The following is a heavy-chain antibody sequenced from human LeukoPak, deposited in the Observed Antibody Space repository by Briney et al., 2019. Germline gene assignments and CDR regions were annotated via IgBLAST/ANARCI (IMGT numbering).Heavy chain of an antibody. CDR3: ARDADTAMVD. CDR1: GFIFSDYS. V-gene: IGHV3-21*06. Sequence: GGSLRLSCVASGFIFSDYSMDWVRQAPGKGLEWVSSISSSSAYIFYSDSVKGRFTISRDNAQSSLYLQMNSLRAEDTAMYYCARDADTAMVDWGQGTLVTVSS. CDR2: ISSSSAYI. J-gene: IGHJ4*02. D-gene: IGHD5-18*01.